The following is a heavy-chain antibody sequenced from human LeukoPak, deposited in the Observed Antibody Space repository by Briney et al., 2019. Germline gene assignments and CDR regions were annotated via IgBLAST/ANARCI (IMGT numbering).Heavy chain of an antibody. CDR1: GFTFSTYW. Sequence: GGSLRLSCAASGFTFSTYWMSWVRQAPGKGLEWVANMKRDRSEKVHADSVKGRFTISRDKAKNSLYLELNSLRAEDTAVYYCARGGWDFDWLKGSFDIWGQETMVTV. V-gene: IGHV3-7*04. D-gene: IGHD3-9*01. J-gene: IGHJ3*02. CDR3: ARGGWDFDWLKGSFDI. CDR2: MKRDRSEK.